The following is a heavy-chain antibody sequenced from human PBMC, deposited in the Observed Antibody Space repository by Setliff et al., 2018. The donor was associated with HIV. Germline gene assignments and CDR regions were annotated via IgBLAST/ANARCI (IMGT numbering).Heavy chain of an antibody. J-gene: IGHJ4*02. CDR2: IYYGST. CDR3: GRQVPVPGVAVTPIDY. D-gene: IGHD3-22*01. CDR1: GDSISSYY. Sequence: SETLSLTCTVSGDSISSYYWNWIRQPPGKALEWIGYIYYGSTHYNPSFEGRVTISVDTSKNQFSLKVTSVTAADTAVYYCGRQVPVPGVAVTPIDYWGQGTLVTVSS. V-gene: IGHV4-59*08.